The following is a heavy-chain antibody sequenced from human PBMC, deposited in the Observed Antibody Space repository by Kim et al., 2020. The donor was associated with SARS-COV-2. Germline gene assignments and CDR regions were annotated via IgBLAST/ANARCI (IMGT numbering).Heavy chain of an antibody. CDR1: GFTFDDYA. CDR2: INWNSGST. J-gene: IGHJ4*02. V-gene: IGHV3-9*01. CDR3: ARDIVHYYGSGSYFGY. D-gene: IGHD3-10*01. Sequence: GGSLRLSCAASGFTFDDYAMHWVRQPPGKGLEWVSGINWNSGSTGYADSVKGRFTISRGNARNSLYLEMNSLSADDTALYFCARDIVHYYGSGSYFGYWGQGTQVTVSS.